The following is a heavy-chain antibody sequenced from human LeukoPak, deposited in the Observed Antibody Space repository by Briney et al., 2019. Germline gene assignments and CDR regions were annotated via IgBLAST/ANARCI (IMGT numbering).Heavy chain of an antibody. J-gene: IGHJ4*02. Sequence: PGGSLRLSCATSGFPFSSYYMTWVRQAPGKGLEWLAHLREGGTERYNVYSVRGRFTISRDNARNALYLQMDSLRTEDTAVYYCARDSGWYRFDHWGQGTLVTVSS. CDR1: GFPFSSYY. D-gene: IGHD6-13*01. CDR3: ARDSGWYRFDH. CDR2: LREGGTER. V-gene: IGHV3-7*03.